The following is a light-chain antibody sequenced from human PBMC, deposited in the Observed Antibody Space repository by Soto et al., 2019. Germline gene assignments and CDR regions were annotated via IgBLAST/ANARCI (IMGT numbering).Light chain of an antibody. V-gene: IGKV3-20*01. Sequence: ELVLTQSPATLSLSPGERATLSCRASQSVPGNYLAWFQQKPGQAPRLLIYGASSRAPAIPDGFSGSGSGADFTLTISRLESEDFAIYYCHQYTSPPWTVGQGTRVE. CDR3: HQYTSPPWT. CDR1: QSVPGNY. CDR2: GAS. J-gene: IGKJ1*01.